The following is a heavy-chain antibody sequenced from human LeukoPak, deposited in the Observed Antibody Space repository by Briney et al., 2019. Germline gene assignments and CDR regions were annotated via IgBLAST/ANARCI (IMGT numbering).Heavy chain of an antibody. CDR2: IYYSGST. J-gene: IGHJ6*03. CDR1: GGSISSGGYY. V-gene: IGHV4-31*03. D-gene: IGHD2-21*01. CDR3: ARVALSDYSRRYYYMDV. Sequence: SETLSLTCTVSGGSISSGGYYWSWIRQHPGKGLEWIGYIYYSGSTYYNPSLKSRVTISVDTSKSQFSLKLSSVTAADTAVYYCARVALSDYSRRYYYMDVWGKGTTVTVSS.